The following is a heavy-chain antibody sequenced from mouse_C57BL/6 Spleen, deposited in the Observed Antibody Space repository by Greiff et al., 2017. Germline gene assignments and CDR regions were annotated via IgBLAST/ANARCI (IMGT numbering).Heavy chain of an antibody. J-gene: IGHJ2*01. V-gene: IGHV5-4*01. CDR1: GFTFSSYA. D-gene: IGHD2-4*01. CDR2: ISDGGSYT. CDR3: ARDRGDDYHYFDY. Sequence: EVQGVESGGGLVKPGGSLKLSCAASGFTFSSYAMSWVRQTPEKRLEWVATISDGGSYTYYPDKVKGRFTISRDNAKNNLYLQMSHLKSEDTAMYYCARDRGDDYHYFDYWGQGTTLTVSS.